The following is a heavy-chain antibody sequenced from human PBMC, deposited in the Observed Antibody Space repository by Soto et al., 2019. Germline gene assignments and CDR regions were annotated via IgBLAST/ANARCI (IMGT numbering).Heavy chain of an antibody. D-gene: IGHD3-22*01. Sequence: ASVKVSCKASGYTFSSHATHWVRQAPGQRLEWMGWINGGNGDTKYSQKFQDRVTITRDTSASTAYMELSSLRSEDTAVYYCARDRGSGYYYRYFDYWGQGTLVTVSS. CDR1: GYTFSSHA. J-gene: IGHJ4*02. CDR2: INGGNGDT. CDR3: ARDRGSGYYYRYFDY. V-gene: IGHV1-3*01.